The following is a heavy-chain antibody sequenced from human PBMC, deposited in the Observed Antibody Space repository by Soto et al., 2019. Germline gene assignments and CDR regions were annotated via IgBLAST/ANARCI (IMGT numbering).Heavy chain of an antibody. CDR2: ITGSGGVM. J-gene: IGHJ4*02. CDR3: AKVAPFILGSPF. D-gene: IGHD2-21*01. V-gene: IGHV3-48*03. CDR1: GFDFSGSG. Sequence: LRXXXXAVGFDFSGSGMDWFRQATGKGLEWVAYITGSGGVMFHADSVKGRFSISRDNAKNSLFLEMSDLTADDTGVYYCAKVAPFILGSPFWGQGTLVTVSS.